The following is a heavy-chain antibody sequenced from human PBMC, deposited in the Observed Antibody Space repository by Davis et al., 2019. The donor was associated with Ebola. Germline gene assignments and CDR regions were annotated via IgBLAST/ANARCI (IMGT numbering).Heavy chain of an antibody. Sequence: HSQTLSLTCDTSGDTVSSIDGAWNWIRQSPSRGLEWLGRTYYTSKWYNHYAASVKSRTTINPDTSKNQFSLQLNSVTPEDTAVYYCARGWLRGYLDYWGQGTLVTVSS. CDR3: ARGWLRGYLDY. J-gene: IGHJ4*02. CDR1: GDTVSSIDGA. CDR2: TYYTSKWYN. D-gene: IGHD3-3*01. V-gene: IGHV6-1*01.